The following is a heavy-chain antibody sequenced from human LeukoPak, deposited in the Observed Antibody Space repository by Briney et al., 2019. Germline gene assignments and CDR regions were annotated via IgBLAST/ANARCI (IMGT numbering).Heavy chain of an antibody. V-gene: IGHV1-69*13. J-gene: IGHJ3*02. CDR2: IIPIFGTA. CDR3: ARVVVVAATHGAFDI. CDR1: GGTFSSYA. Sequence: GASVKVPCKASGGTFSSYAISWVRQAPGQGLEWMGGIIPIFGTANYAQKFQGRVTITADESTSTAYMELSSLRSEDTAVYYCARVVVVAATHGAFDIWGQGTMVTVSS. D-gene: IGHD2-15*01.